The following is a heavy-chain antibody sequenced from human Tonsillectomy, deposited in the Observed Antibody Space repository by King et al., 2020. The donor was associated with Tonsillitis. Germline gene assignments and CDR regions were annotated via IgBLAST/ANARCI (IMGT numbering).Heavy chain of an antibody. CDR1: GGSISGYY. J-gene: IGHJ6*03. V-gene: IGHV4-59*08. Sequence: VQLQESGPGLVKPSETLSLTCTVSGGSISGYYWSWIRQPPGKGLECIGYIYYSGSTNYNPSLKSRVTISVDTSKNQFSLKLSSVTAADTAVYYCARHRAAAGTGYVYYYYYMDVWGKGTTVTVSS. CDR3: ARHRAAAGTGYVYYYYYMDV. CDR2: IYYSGST. D-gene: IGHD6-13*01.